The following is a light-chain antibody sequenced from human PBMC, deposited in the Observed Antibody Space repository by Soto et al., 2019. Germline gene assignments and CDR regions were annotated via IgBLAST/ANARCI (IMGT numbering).Light chain of an antibody. CDR2: DAS. Sequence: EIVLTQSPATLSLSPGERATLSCRASQSVSSYLAWYQQKPGQAPRLLIYDASNRATGIPARFSGSGSGTDFTLTISSLEPEDFAVYYCQQRINWPRLTFGGGTQVEIK. J-gene: IGKJ4*01. CDR3: QQRINWPRLT. CDR1: QSVSSY. V-gene: IGKV3-11*01.